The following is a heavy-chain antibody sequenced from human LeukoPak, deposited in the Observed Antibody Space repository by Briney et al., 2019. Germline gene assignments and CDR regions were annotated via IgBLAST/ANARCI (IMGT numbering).Heavy chain of an antibody. V-gene: IGHV3-23*01. CDR2: ISGSGGST. J-gene: IGHJ4*02. CDR3: AKDIGSGWLDQIFDY. Sequence: RSGGSLRLSCAASGFTFSSYSMNWVRQAPGKGLEWVSAISGSGGSTYYADSVKGRFTISRDNSKNTLYLQMNSLRAEDTAVYYCAKDIGSGWLDQIFDYWGQGTLVTVSS. CDR1: GFTFSSYS. D-gene: IGHD6-19*01.